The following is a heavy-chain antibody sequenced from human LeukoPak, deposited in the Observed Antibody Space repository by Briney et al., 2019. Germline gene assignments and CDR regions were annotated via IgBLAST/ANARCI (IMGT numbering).Heavy chain of an antibody. CDR2: ISAYNCNT. CDR1: GYRFTSHG. D-gene: IGHD2-2*01. Sequence: GASVKVSCKASGYRFTSHGISWVRQGPGQGLEWVGWISAYNCNTKFAPNLQDKVTMTTDTSTATAYMELRSLSLNYPAVYFFSRARPGAYCTTTSCFSDYWGQGTLVTVSS. V-gene: IGHV1-18*01. CDR3: SRARPGAYCTTTSCFSDY. J-gene: IGHJ4*02.